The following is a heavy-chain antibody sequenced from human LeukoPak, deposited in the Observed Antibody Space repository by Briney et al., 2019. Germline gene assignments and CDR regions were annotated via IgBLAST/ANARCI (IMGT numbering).Heavy chain of an antibody. J-gene: IGHJ5*02. CDR1: GGSISNYY. CDR2: IYYSGST. D-gene: IGHD2-2*01. Sequence: SETLSLTCTVSGGSISNYYWSWIRQPPGKGLEWIGYIYYSGSTSYNPSLKSRVTISVDTSKKQISLKVRSVTAADTAVYYCARTTEDCSSTSCYQYWFDPWGQGTLVTVSS. CDR3: ARTTEDCSSTSCYQYWFDP. V-gene: IGHV4-59*01.